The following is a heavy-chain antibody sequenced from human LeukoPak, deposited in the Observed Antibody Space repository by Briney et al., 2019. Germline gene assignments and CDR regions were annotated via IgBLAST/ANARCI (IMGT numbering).Heavy chain of an antibody. CDR2: IYTSGST. Sequence: SETLSLTCTVSGGSISSGSYYWSWIRQPAGKGLEWIGRIYTSGSTNYNPSLKSRVTISVDTSKNQFSLKLSSVTAADTAVYYCARARYSSPPDYWGQGTLVTVSS. CDR3: ARARYSSPPDY. D-gene: IGHD6-13*01. J-gene: IGHJ4*02. CDR1: GGSISSGSYY. V-gene: IGHV4-61*02.